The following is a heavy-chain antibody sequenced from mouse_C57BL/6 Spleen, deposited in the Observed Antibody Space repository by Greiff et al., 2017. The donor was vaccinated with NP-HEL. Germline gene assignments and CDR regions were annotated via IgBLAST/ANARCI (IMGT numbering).Heavy chain of an antibody. CDR3: ARRGSSYYFDY. CDR2: ISSGGSYT. J-gene: IGHJ2*01. CDR1: GFTFSSYG. V-gene: IGHV5-6*01. Sequence: EVKLVESGGDLVKPGGSLKLSCAASGFTFSSYGMSWVRQTPDKRLEWVATISSGGSYTYYPDSVMGRFTISRDNAKNTLYLQMSSLKSEDTAMYYCARRGSSYYFDYWGQGTTLTVSS. D-gene: IGHD1-1*01.